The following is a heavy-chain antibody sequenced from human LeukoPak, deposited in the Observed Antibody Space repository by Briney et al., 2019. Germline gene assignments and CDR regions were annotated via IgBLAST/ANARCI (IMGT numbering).Heavy chain of an antibody. Sequence: GESLRLSCAASGFTFSSYGMHWVRQAPGKGLEWGAVISYDGSNKYYADSVKGRFTTSRDNSKNTLYLQMNSLRAEDTAVYYCAKDPPLGFGAAAGTWGQGTLVTVSS. D-gene: IGHD6-13*01. CDR3: AKDPPLGFGAAAGT. CDR1: GFTFSSYG. V-gene: IGHV3-30*18. CDR2: ISYDGSNK. J-gene: IGHJ4*02.